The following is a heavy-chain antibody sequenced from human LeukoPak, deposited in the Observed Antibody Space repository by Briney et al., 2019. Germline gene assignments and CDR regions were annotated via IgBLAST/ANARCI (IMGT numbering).Heavy chain of an antibody. Sequence: ASVKVSCKASGGTFSSYAISWVRQAPGQGLEWMGRIIPILGIANYAQKFQGRVTITADKSASTAYMKLSSLRSEDTAVYYCASSDCGGDCYSDYWGQGTLVTVSS. J-gene: IGHJ4*02. CDR2: IIPILGIA. D-gene: IGHD2-21*02. CDR1: GGTFSSYA. V-gene: IGHV1-69*04. CDR3: ASSDCGGDCYSDY.